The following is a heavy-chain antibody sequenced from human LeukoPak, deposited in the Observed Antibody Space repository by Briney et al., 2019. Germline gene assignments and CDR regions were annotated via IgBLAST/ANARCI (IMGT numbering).Heavy chain of an antibody. D-gene: IGHD4-23*01. CDR1: GYTFTSYY. CDR3: ARTDHYGGNLQLFDY. CDR2: INPSGGST. J-gene: IGHJ4*02. Sequence: ASVKVSCKASGYTFTSYYMHWVRQAHGQGLEWMGIINPSGGSTSYAQKFQGRVTMTRDTSTSTVYMELSSLRSEDTAVYYCARTDHYGGNLQLFDYWGQGTLVTVSS. V-gene: IGHV1-46*01.